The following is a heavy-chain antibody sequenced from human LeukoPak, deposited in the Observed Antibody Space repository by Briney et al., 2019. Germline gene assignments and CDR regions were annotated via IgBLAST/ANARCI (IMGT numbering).Heavy chain of an antibody. CDR2: IRYDGNNK. CDR3: AKVLLAAAGLFDY. Sequence: GGSLRLSCAASGFTFSDYSMHWVRQAPGKGLNWVAFIRYDGNNKYYADSVKGRFTISRDNSKNMLYLEMNSLSTEDTAVYYCAKVLLAAAGLFDYWGQGTLVTVSS. D-gene: IGHD6-13*01. J-gene: IGHJ4*02. V-gene: IGHV3-30*02. CDR1: GFTFSDYS.